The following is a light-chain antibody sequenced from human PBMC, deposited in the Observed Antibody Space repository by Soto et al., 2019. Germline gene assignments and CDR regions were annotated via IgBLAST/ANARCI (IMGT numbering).Light chain of an antibody. CDR1: QSVSSY. J-gene: IGKJ1*01. Sequence: EIASTQSPAPLSLCAGERATLSCRASQSVSSYFAWYEQKPGQAPRLLIYGASSRATGILDRFIGSSAWRAFTLTIIRLEPQDFAVYYGQQYGSSPLWTFGQGTKVDIK. CDR3: QQYGSSPLWT. V-gene: IGKV3-20*01. CDR2: GAS.